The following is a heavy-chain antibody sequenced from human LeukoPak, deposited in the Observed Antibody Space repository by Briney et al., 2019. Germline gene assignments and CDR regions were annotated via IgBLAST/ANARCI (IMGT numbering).Heavy chain of an antibody. CDR3: ARGYCDYEVMDY. V-gene: IGHV3-11*01. J-gene: IGHJ4*02. CDR2: ISTSGTTI. Sequence: PGGSLRLSCAASGFTFSHYYMSWVRQAPGKGLEWISYISTSGTTIYYADSVKGRFTISRDNAKNSLYLQMNSLRAEDTAVYYGARGYCDYEVMDYWGQGSLVTVSS. CDR1: GFTFSHYY. D-gene: IGHD4-17*01.